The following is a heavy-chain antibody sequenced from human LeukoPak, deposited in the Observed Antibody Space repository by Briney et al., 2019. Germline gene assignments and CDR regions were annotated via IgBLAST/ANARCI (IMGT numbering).Heavy chain of an antibody. J-gene: IGHJ4*02. Sequence: PGGSLRLSCAASGFTFSDFYMTWIRQAPGKGLEFISYISDTGGTTYHADSVKSRFTISRDNTKNSLFLQMNSLRAEDTALYYCARDAVLRNIAAAGYFDYWGQGTLVTVSS. D-gene: IGHD6-13*01. V-gene: IGHV3-11*01. CDR2: ISDTGGTT. CDR3: ARDAVLRNIAAAGYFDY. CDR1: GFTFSDFY.